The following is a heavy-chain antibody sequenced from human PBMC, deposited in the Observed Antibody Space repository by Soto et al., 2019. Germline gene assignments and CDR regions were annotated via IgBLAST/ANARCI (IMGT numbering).Heavy chain of an antibody. V-gene: IGHV1-58*01. Sequence: SVKVSCKASGFTFTRSAVQWVRQARGQRLEWIGWIVVGSGNTNYAQKFQERVTITRDMSTSTAYMELSSLRSEDTAVYYCATLPDYYDSSGYYYPPWGQGTMVTVSS. CDR3: ATLPDYYDSSGYYYPP. CDR1: GFTFTRSA. CDR2: IVVGSGNT. D-gene: IGHD3-22*01. J-gene: IGHJ3*01.